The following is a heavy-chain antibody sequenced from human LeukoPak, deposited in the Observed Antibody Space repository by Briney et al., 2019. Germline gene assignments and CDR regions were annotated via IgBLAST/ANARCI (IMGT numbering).Heavy chain of an antibody. CDR3: ARDGDDFGDYVEYNYYGLDV. J-gene: IGHJ6*02. CDR1: GYMFTSYY. CDR2: INPSGGGT. D-gene: IGHD4-17*01. V-gene: IGHV1-46*01. Sequence: ASVKVSFKASGYMFTSYYMHWVRQAPGQGLEWMGMINPSGGGTNYAQKFQGRVTMTRDTSTSTVYMELSSLRSEDTAVYYCARDGDDFGDYVEYNYYGLDVWGQGTTVTVSS.